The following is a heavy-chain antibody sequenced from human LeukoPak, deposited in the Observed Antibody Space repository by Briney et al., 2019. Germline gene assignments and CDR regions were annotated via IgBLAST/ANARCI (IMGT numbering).Heavy chain of an antibody. CDR3: ARVRTLRYFDWFMGDAFDI. D-gene: IGHD3-9*01. Sequence: SETLSLTCTVSAGSIGSYYWSWIRKPPGKGLEWIGYIYYSGSTNYNPSLKSRVTISVDTSKNQFSLKLSSVTAADTAVYYCARVRTLRYFDWFMGDAFDIWGQGTMVTVSS. CDR1: AGSIGSYY. V-gene: IGHV4-59*08. CDR2: IYYSGST. J-gene: IGHJ3*02.